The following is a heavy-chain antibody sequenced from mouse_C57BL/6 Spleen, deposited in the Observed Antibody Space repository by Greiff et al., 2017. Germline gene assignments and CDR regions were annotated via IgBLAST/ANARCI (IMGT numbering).Heavy chain of an antibody. CDR3: LYYCSSIRYFDV. CDR1: GYAFTNYL. Sequence: VQLQQSGAELVRPGTSVKVSCKASGYAFTNYLIEWVKQRPGQGLEWIGVINPGSGGTNYNEKFQGKATLTADKSSSTAYMQLSSLTSEDSAVYFCLYYCSSIRYFDVWGTGTTVTVSS. V-gene: IGHV1-54*01. CDR2: INPGSGGT. J-gene: IGHJ1*03. D-gene: IGHD1-1*01.